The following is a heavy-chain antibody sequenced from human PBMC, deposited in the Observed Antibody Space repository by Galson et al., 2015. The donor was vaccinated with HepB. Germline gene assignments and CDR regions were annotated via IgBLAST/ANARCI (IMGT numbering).Heavy chain of an antibody. D-gene: IGHD6-13*01. J-gene: IGHJ6*02. CDR2: INPSGGST. CDR1: GSTFTSYY. V-gene: IGHV1-46*01. CDR3: AREGQPLVLSGYGMDV. Sequence: SVKVSCKASGSTFTSYYMHWVRQAPGQGLEWMGIINPSGGSTSYAQKFQGRVTMTRDTSTSTVYMELSSLRPEDTAVYYCAREGQPLVLSGYGMDVWGQGTSVTVSS.